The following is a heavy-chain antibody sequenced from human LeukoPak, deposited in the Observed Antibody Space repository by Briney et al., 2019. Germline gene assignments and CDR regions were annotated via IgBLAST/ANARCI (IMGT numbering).Heavy chain of an antibody. J-gene: IGHJ5*02. Sequence: PGGSLRLSCAASGFTFSNAWMSWVRQAPGKGLEWVGRIKSKTDGGTTDYAAPVKGRFTISRDDSKNTLYLQMNSLKTEATAVYYCTTDPLESGWFDPWGQGTLVTVSS. CDR1: GFTFSNAW. V-gene: IGHV3-15*01. CDR2: IKSKTDGGTT. CDR3: TTDPLESGWFDP. D-gene: IGHD3-3*01.